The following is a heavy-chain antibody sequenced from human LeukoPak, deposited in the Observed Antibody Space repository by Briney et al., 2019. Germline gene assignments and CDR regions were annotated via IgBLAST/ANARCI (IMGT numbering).Heavy chain of an antibody. Sequence: GASLKISCKGSGYSFTNSWIGWVRQMPGKGLEWVGIIYPGDFDTRYSPSLQGQVTISADKSISTAYLQWSSLSASDTAMYYCARGIAAAAVTKFDYWGQGTLVTVSS. CDR3: ARGIAAAAVTKFDY. CDR1: GYSFTNSW. D-gene: IGHD6-13*01. J-gene: IGHJ4*02. V-gene: IGHV5-51*01. CDR2: IYPGDFDT.